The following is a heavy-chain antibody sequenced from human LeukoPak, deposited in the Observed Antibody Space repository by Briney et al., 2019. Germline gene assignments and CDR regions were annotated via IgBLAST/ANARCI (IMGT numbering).Heavy chain of an antibody. Sequence: GGSLRLSCAASGFAFYDYAMHWVRQAPGKGLGWVSGIIWNSGSIGYADSVKGRFTISRDNAKNSLYLQMNSLRAEDTALYYCAKDKRGGLTGSFDYWGQGTLVTVSS. V-gene: IGHV3-9*01. CDR3: AKDKRGGLTGSFDY. CDR2: IIWNSGSI. D-gene: IGHD1-20*01. CDR1: GFAFYDYA. J-gene: IGHJ4*02.